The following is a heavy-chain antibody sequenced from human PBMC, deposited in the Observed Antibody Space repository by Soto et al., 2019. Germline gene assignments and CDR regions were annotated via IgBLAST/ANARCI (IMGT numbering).Heavy chain of an antibody. CDR2: IYYSGTT. V-gene: IGHV4-31*03. CDR3: ARSDGYNFDY. J-gene: IGHJ4*02. Sequence: QVQLQESGPGLVKPSQTRSLTCTVTGGYISSGGYYWSWIRQHPGKGLEWIGYIYYSGTTYYNPSLKSRVAISVDTSKDQFSLNLSSVTAADTAVYYCARSDGYNFDYWGQGTLVTVSS. D-gene: IGHD5-12*01. CDR1: GGYISSGGYY.